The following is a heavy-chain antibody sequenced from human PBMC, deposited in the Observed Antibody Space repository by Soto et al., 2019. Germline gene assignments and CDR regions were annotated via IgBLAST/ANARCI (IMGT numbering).Heavy chain of an antibody. D-gene: IGHD6-25*01. CDR3: ARASIEAYNDY. CDR1: GGTFSMYA. CDR2: IIPIFVTA. V-gene: IGHV1-69*06. J-gene: IGHJ4*02. Sequence: SVEVAFKASGGTFSMYAIILFLHSPVQGLEWMGGIIPIFVTANYAKNFQGRVTITADKSTRTAYMELSSLRSEDTAVYYCARASIEAYNDYWGQRPMVTLSS.